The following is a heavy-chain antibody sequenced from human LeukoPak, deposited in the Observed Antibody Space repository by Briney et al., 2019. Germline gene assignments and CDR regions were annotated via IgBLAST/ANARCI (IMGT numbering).Heavy chain of an antibody. J-gene: IGHJ6*04. D-gene: IGHD3-9*01. CDR2: ISYDGSNK. V-gene: IGHV3-30*04. CDR3: AVPPYDILTGYYNTPQYGMDV. Sequence: PGGSLRLSCAASGFTFSSYAMHWVRRAPGKGLEWVAVISYDGSNKYYADSVKGRFTISRDNSKNTLYLQMNSLRAEDTAVYYCAVPPYDILTGYYNTPQYGMDVWGKGATVTVSS. CDR1: GFTFSSYA.